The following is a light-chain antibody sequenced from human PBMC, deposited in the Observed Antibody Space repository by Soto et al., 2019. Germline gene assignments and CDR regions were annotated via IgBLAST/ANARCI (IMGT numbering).Light chain of an antibody. CDR2: GAS. J-gene: IGKJ1*01. V-gene: IGKV3-15*01. CDR1: QSVSSN. Sequence: EIVLTQSPATLSVSPGERATLSCRASQSVSSNYLAWYQQKPGQAPRLLIYGASTRATGIPARFSGSGSGTEFTITISSRQSEDFAVYFCQQYNNWPPWTFGQGTKVDI. CDR3: QQYNNWPPWT.